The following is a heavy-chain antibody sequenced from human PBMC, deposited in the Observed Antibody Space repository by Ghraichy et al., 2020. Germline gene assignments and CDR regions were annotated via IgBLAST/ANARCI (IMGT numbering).Heavy chain of an antibody. CDR3: ATDLPQRGQWLVLRSGMDV. Sequence: ASVKVSCKVSGYTLTELSMHWVRQAPGKGLEWMGGFDPEDGETIYAQKFQGRVTMTEDTSTDTAYMELSSLRSEDTAVYYCATDLPQRGQWLVLRSGMDVWGQGTTVTVSS. CDR2: FDPEDGET. V-gene: IGHV1-24*01. CDR1: GYTLTELS. J-gene: IGHJ6*02. D-gene: IGHD6-19*01.